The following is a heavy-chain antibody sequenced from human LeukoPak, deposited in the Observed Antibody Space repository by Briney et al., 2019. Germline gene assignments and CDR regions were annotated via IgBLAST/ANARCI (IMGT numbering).Heavy chain of an antibody. CDR3: ARVHRPYYYYGMDV. J-gene: IGHJ6*04. CDR2: ISYDGSNK. V-gene: IGHV3-30*04. CDR1: GFTFSSYA. Sequence: GRSLRLSCAASGFTFSSYAMYWVRQAPGKGLEWVAVISYDGSNKYYADSVKGRFTISRDNSKNTLYLQMNSLRAEDTAVYYCARVHRPYYYYGMDVWGKGTTVTVSS.